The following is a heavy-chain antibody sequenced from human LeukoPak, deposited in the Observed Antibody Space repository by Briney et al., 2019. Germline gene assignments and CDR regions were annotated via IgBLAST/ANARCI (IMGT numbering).Heavy chain of an antibody. D-gene: IGHD1-14*01. Sequence: GGSLRLSCAASGFTFNNYAMSWVRQAPGKGLEWVSTISVSGGSTYYADSVKGRFTISRDNSKNTLYLQMNSLRAEDTAVYYCAKGPETGRFDYWGQGTLVTVSS. V-gene: IGHV3-23*01. CDR1: GFTFNNYA. CDR3: AKGPETGRFDY. J-gene: IGHJ4*02. CDR2: ISVSGGST.